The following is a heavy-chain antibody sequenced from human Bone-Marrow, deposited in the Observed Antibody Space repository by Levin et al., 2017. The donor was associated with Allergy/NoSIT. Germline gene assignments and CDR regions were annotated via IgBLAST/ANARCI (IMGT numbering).Heavy chain of an antibody. CDR1: GGSFSGYY. J-gene: IGHJ4*02. V-gene: IGHV4-34*01. D-gene: IGHD3-16*02. Sequence: SETLSLTCAVYGGSFSGYYWSWIRQPPGKGLEWIGEINHSGSTNYNPSLKSRVTISVDTSKNQFSLKLSSVTAADTAVYYCARAVYDYVWGSYRYYFDYWGQGTLVTVSS. CDR2: INHSGST. CDR3: ARAVYDYVWGSYRYYFDY.